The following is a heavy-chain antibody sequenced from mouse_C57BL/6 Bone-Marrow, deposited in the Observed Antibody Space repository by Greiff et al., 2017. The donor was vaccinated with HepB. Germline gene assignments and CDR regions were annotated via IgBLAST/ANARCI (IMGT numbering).Heavy chain of an antibody. J-gene: IGHJ2*01. Sequence: VKLQESGPELVKPGASVKISCKASGYAFSSSWMNWVKQRPGKGLEWIGRIYPGDGDTNYNGKFKGKATLTADKSSSTAYMQLSSLTSEDSAVYFCASYGSSSLFDYWGQGTTLTVSS. CDR3: ASYGSSSLFDY. V-gene: IGHV1-82*01. D-gene: IGHD1-1*01. CDR2: IYPGDGDT. CDR1: GYAFSSSW.